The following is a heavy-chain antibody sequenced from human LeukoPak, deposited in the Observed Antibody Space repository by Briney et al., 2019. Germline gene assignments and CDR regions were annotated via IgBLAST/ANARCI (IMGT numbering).Heavy chain of an antibody. Sequence: PGGSLRLSCTASGLTFSNYATTWVRQAPGKGLEWVSSITGSGRGTYYADSVKGRFSVSRDNSRNTVFLHMNSLRADDTALYYCSKDPNGDYVGAFDMWGPGTMVTVSS. J-gene: IGHJ3*02. D-gene: IGHD4-17*01. CDR3: SKDPNGDYVGAFDM. CDR1: GLTFSNYA. CDR2: ITGSGRGT. V-gene: IGHV3-23*01.